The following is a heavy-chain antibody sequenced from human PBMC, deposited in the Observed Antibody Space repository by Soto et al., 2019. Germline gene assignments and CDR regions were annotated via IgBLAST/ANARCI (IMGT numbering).Heavy chain of an antibody. CDR2: IYYSGST. CDR3: ARSLYDSYGEFDY. CDR1: GGSISSYY. V-gene: IGHV4-59*01. Sequence: LSLTCAVSGGSISSYYWSWIRQPPGKGLERIGYIYYSGSTNYNPSLKSRVTISVDTSKNQFSLKLSSVTAADTAVYYCARSLYDSYGEFDYWGQGTLVPVS. D-gene: IGHD3-3*01. J-gene: IGHJ4*02.